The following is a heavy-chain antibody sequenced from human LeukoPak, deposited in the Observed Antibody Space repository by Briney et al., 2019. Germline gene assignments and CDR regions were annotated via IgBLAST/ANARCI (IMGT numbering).Heavy chain of an antibody. Sequence: GGSLRLSCAASGFTFSSYWMNWVRQAPGKGLEWVSAISGSGGSTYYADSVKGRFTISRDNSKNTLYLQMNSLRAEDTAVYYCAKDLVYDSSGPQYYFDYWGQGTLVTVSS. CDR3: AKDLVYDSSGPQYYFDY. V-gene: IGHV3-23*01. CDR1: GFTFSSYW. D-gene: IGHD3-22*01. CDR2: ISGSGGST. J-gene: IGHJ4*02.